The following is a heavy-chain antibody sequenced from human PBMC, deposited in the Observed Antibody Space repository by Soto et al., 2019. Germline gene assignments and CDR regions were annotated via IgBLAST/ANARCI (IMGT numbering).Heavy chain of an antibody. D-gene: IGHD3-22*01. CDR1: GGSISSYY. J-gene: IGHJ4*02. V-gene: IGHV4-59*12. Sequence: SETLSLTCTVSGGSISSYYWSWIRQPPGKGLEWIGYIYYSGSTNYNPSLKSRVTISVDTSKNQFSLKLNSMTAADTAVYYCAGSGYYPNYFDYWGQGTLVTVSS. CDR2: IYYSGST. CDR3: AGSGYYPNYFDY.